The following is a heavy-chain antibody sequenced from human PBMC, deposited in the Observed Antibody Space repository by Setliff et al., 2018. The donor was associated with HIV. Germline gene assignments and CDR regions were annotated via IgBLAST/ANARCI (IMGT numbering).Heavy chain of an antibody. Sequence: SETLSLTCAVSGDSIGTYFWHWLRQPPGKGLEWIGYIYGSGSTGYNPSLTSRVTISVDTSKNQFSLKLSSVTAADTAVYYCARHSPSDYWGQGTLVTVSS. J-gene: IGHJ4*02. CDR3: ARHSPSDY. CDR2: IYGSGST. V-gene: IGHV4-59*08. CDR1: GDSIGTYF.